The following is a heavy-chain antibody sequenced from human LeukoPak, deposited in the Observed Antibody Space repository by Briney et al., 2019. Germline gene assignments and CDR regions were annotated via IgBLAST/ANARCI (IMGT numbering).Heavy chain of an antibody. CDR1: GYTLTELS. CDR3: ARVPAAIRALDY. CDR2: FDPEDGET. Sequence: ASVKVSCKVSGYTLTELSMHWVRQAPGKGLEWMGGFDPEDGETIYAQKLQGRVTMTTDTSTSTAYMELRSLRSDDTAVYYCARVPAAIRALDYWGQGTLVTVSS. D-gene: IGHD2-2*02. J-gene: IGHJ4*02. V-gene: IGHV1-24*01.